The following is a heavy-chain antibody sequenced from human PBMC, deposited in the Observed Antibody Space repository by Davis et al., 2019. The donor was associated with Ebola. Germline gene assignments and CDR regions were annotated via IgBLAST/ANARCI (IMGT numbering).Heavy chain of an antibody. CDR1: GDSVSSGG. Sequence: HSQTLSLTCAISGDSVSSGGWNWIRQTPSRGLEWLGRTYYYRSKWNNDYAASVKSRISVNSDTSKNQFSLQVNSVTPEDTAVYYCVKGWGSTGLNHWGQGTLVTVPS. CDR3: VKGWGSTGLNH. D-gene: IGHD2-8*02. V-gene: IGHV6-1*01. J-gene: IGHJ5*02. CDR2: TYYYRSKWNN.